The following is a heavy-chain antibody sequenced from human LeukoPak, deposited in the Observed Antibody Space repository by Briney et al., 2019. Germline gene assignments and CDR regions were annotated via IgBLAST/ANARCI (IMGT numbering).Heavy chain of an antibody. V-gene: IGHV3-74*01. D-gene: IGHD2-15*01. CDR2: IENNGRST. CDR1: GFTFSNYW. J-gene: IGHJ6*02. CDR3: AREKVVASQYYYYGMDV. Sequence: QPGGSLRLSCEASGFTFSNYWMHWVRQAPGKGLVWVSHIENNGRSTNYADSVKGRFTISRDNTRNTLSLEMNNLRAEDTAIYYCAREKVVASQYYYYGMDVWGQGTTVTVSS.